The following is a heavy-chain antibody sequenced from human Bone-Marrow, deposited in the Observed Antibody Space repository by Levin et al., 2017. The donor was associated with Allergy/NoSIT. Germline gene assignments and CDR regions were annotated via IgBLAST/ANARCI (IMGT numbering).Heavy chain of an antibody. CDR3: ARVGCSSTSCSYYYGMDV. CDR2: IYYSGST. J-gene: IGHJ6*02. D-gene: IGHD2-2*01. V-gene: IGHV4-31*03. CDR1: GGSISSGGYY. Sequence: PSETLSLTCTVSGGSISSGGYYWSWIRQHPGKGREWIGCIYYSGSTYYNPSLKSRVTISVDTSKNQFSLKLSSVTAADTAVYYCARVGCSSTSCSYYYGMDVWGQGTTVTVSS.